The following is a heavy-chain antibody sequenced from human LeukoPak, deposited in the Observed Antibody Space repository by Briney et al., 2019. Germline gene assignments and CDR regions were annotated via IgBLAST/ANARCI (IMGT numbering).Heavy chain of an antibody. J-gene: IGHJ4*02. D-gene: IGHD3-10*01. CDR2: IYYSGST. CDR3: ARHPLYGSGSYGPADY. V-gene: IGHV4-59*08. CDR1: GGSISSYY. Sequence: PSETLSLTCTVSGGSISSYYWSWIRQPPGKGLEWIGYIYYSGSTNYNPSLKSRVTISVDTSKNQFSLKLSSVTAADTAVYYCARHPLYGSGSYGPADYWGQGTLVTVSS.